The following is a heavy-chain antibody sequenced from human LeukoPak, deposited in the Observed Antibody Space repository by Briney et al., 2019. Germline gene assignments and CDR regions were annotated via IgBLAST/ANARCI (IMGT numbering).Heavy chain of an antibody. Sequence: SETLSLTCAVYGGSFSGYYWSWIRQPPGKGLEWIGEINHSGSTNYNPSLKSRVTISVDTTKNQFSLKLSSVTAADTAVYYCARRKIQLWSNRYYFDYWGQGTLVTVSS. CDR2: INHSGST. D-gene: IGHD5-18*01. CDR1: GGSFSGYY. J-gene: IGHJ4*02. V-gene: IGHV4-34*01. CDR3: ARRKIQLWSNRYYFDY.